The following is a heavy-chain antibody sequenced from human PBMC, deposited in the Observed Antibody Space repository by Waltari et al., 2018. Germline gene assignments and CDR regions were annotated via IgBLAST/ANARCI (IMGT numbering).Heavy chain of an antibody. CDR2: IKQDGSEK. CDR1: GFPFSSYW. J-gene: IGHJ4*02. D-gene: IGHD3-22*01. Sequence: EVQLVESGGGLVQPGGSLRLSCAASGFPFSSYWMSWVRQAPGKGLEWVANIKQDGSEKYYVDSVKGRFTISRDNAKNSLYLQMNSLRAEDTAVYYCARDLLSPVYYYDSRGGFDYWGQGTLVTVSS. V-gene: IGHV3-7*01. CDR3: ARDLLSPVYYYDSRGGFDY.